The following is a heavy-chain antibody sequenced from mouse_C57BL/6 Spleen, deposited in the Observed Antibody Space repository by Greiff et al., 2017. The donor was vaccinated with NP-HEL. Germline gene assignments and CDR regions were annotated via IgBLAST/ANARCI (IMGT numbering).Heavy chain of an antibody. V-gene: IGHV5-17*01. Sequence: EVMLVESGGGLVKPGGSLKLSCAASGFTFSDYGMHWVRQAPETGLEWVAYISSGSSTIYYADTVKGRFTISRDNAKNTLFLQMTSLRSEDTAMYYCARKDHDLGSYFDYWGQGTTLTVSS. CDR2: ISSGSSTI. CDR3: ARKDHDLGSYFDY. D-gene: IGHD4-1*01. CDR1: GFTFSDYG. J-gene: IGHJ2*01.